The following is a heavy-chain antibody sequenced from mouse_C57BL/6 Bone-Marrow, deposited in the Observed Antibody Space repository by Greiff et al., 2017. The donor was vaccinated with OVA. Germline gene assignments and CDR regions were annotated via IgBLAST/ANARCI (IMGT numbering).Heavy chain of an antibody. CDR2: IYPGNSDT. J-gene: IGHJ2*01. CDR3: TSYGKGTHYLDY. D-gene: IGHD1-1*01. Sequence: EVQLQQSGTVLARPGASVKMSCKTSGYTFTSYWMHWVKQRPGQGLEWIGAIYPGNSDTSYNQKFKGKAKLTAVTSASTAYMELSSLTNDDSAVYYCTSYGKGTHYLDYWGQGTTLTVSS. CDR1: GYTFTSYW. V-gene: IGHV1-5*01.